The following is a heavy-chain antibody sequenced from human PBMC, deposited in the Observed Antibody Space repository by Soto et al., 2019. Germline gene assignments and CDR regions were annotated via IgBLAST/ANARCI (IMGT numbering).Heavy chain of an antibody. Sequence: PGGSLRHSRSASVFLFGPYAMNGGRQAPGKGQEWVASINSGGGGTYYADSVKGRFTISRDNAKNMLSLQMNSLRVEDTAVYYGLRGSSCSATTGDKEAFFFPWGQG. CDR3: LRGSSCSATTGDKEAFFFP. D-gene: IGHD2-15*01. J-gene: IGHJ5*02. CDR1: VFLFGPYA. CDR2: INSGGGGT. V-gene: IGHV3-23*01.